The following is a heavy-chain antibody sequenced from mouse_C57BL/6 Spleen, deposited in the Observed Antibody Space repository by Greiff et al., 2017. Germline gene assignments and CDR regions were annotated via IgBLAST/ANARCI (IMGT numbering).Heavy chain of an antibody. V-gene: IGHV5-17*01. CDR2: ISSGSSTI. CDR1: GFTFSDYG. D-gene: IGHD1-1*01. J-gene: IGHJ2*01. Sequence: EVHLVESGGGLVKPGGSLKLSCAASGFTFSDYGMHWVRQAPEKGLEWVAYISSGSSTIYYADTVKGRFTISRDNAKNTLFLQMTSLRSEDTAMYYCARYYYGSSEYYLDYWGQGTTPTVSS. CDR3: ARYYYGSSEYYLDY.